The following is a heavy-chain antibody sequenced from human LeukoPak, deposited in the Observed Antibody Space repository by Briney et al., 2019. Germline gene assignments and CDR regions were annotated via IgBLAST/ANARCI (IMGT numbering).Heavy chain of an antibody. J-gene: IGHJ4*02. Sequence: HPGGSLRLSCAASGFTFSNYAMSWVRQAPGKGLEWVANIKQDGSEKYYVDSVKGRFTISRDNAKNSLYLQMNSLRAEDTAVYYCARDPPTVRPLNFDYWGQGTLVTVSS. D-gene: IGHD4-17*01. CDR3: ARDPPTVRPLNFDY. V-gene: IGHV3-7*01. CDR2: IKQDGSEK. CDR1: GFTFSNYA.